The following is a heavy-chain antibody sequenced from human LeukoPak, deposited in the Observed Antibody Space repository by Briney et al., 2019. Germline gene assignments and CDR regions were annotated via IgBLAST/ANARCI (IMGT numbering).Heavy chain of an antibody. Sequence: PSETLSLTCAVSGGSISSGGYSWSWIRQPPGKGLEWIGYIYHSGSTYYNPSLKSRVTISVDRSKNQFSLKLSSVTAADTAVYYCARDAPGSGDYMDVWGKGTTVTVSS. D-gene: IGHD3-10*01. CDR2: IYHSGST. V-gene: IGHV4-30-2*01. CDR1: GGSISSGGYS. J-gene: IGHJ6*03. CDR3: ARDAPGSGDYMDV.